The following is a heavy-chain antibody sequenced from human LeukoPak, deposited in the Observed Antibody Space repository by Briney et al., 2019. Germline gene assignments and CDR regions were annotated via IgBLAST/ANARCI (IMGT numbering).Heavy chain of an antibody. D-gene: IGHD3-10*01. CDR2: ISAYNGNT. CDR3: ARGVHSSGRDY. CDR1: GYTFTSYG. V-gene: IGHV1-18*01. J-gene: IGHJ4*02. Sequence: GASVKVASMASGYTFTSYGISWVRQAPGQGLERMGCISAYNGNTNYAQKLQGRVTMTTDTSTSTAYMELRSLRSDDTAVYYCARGVHSSGRDYWGQGTLVTVSS.